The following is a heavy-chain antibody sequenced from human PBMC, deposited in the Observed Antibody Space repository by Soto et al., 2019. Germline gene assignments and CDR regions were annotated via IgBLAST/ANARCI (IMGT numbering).Heavy chain of an antibody. V-gene: IGHV4-34*01. CDR3: ARGPRFPPGGYYYGMDV. Sequence: SETLSLTCAVYGGSFSGYYWSWIRQPPGKGLEWIGEINHSGSTNYNPSLKSRVTISVDTSKNQFSLKLSSVTAADTAVYYCARGPRFPPGGYYYGMDVWGQGTTVTVSS. CDR1: GGSFSGYY. CDR2: INHSGST. D-gene: IGHD3-10*01. J-gene: IGHJ6*02.